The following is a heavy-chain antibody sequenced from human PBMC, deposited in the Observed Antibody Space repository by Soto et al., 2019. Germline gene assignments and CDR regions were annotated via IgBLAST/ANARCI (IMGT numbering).Heavy chain of an antibody. J-gene: IGHJ6*02. V-gene: IGHV1-58*01. CDR1: GFTFTSSA. D-gene: IGHD2-15*01. Sequence: SVKVSCKASGFTFTSSAVQWVRQARGQRLEWIGWIVVGSGNTNYAQKFQERVTITRDMSTSTAYMELSSLRSEDTAVYYCAADGSGYCSGGSCYPIDYYYGMDVWGQGTTVTVSS. CDR3: AADGSGYCSGGSCYPIDYYYGMDV. CDR2: IVVGSGNT.